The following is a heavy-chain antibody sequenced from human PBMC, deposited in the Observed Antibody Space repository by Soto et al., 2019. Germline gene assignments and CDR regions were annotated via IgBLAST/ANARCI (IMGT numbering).Heavy chain of an antibody. D-gene: IGHD3-16*02. CDR2: ISGSGGST. Sequence: GGSLRLSCAASGFTFSSYAMSWVRQAPGKGLEWVSAISGSGGSTYYADSVKGRFTISRDNSKNTLYLQMNSLRAEDTAVYYCAKRPYYDYVWGSYRLNWFDPWGQGTLVTVSS. J-gene: IGHJ5*02. CDR3: AKRPYYDYVWGSYRLNWFDP. V-gene: IGHV3-23*01. CDR1: GFTFSSYA.